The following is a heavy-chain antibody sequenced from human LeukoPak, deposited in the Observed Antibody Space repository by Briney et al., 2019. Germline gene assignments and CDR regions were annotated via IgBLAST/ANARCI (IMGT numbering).Heavy chain of an antibody. V-gene: IGHV1-18*01. D-gene: IGHD3-9*01. Sequence: GASVKVSCKASGGTFSSYAISWARQAPGQGLEWMGWISAYNGNTNYAQKLQGRVTMTTDTSTSTAYMELRSLRSDDTAVYYCARLSPYYDILTGHAANWFDPWGQGTLVTVSS. J-gene: IGHJ5*02. CDR1: GGTFSSYA. CDR3: ARLSPYYDILTGHAANWFDP. CDR2: ISAYNGNT.